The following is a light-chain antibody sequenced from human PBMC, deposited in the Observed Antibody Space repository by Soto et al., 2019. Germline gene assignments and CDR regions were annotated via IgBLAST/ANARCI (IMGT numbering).Light chain of an antibody. Sequence: DLQMTQSPSTLSASVGDRVTITCRASQSISSWLAWYQQKPGKAPKLLIYKASSLESGVPSRFSGSGSGTEFTLTISSLQPGDFATYYCQQYNSFWTFGQGTKVEIK. J-gene: IGKJ1*01. V-gene: IGKV1-5*03. CDR1: QSISSW. CDR3: QQYNSFWT. CDR2: KAS.